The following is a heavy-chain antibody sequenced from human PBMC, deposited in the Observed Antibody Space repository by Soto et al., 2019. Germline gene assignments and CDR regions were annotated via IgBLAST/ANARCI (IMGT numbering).Heavy chain of an antibody. D-gene: IGHD4-17*01. CDR1: GFSLSTSGVG. CDR3: AHKGYGDYPLDY. J-gene: IGHJ4*02. Sequence: QITLKESGPPLVKPTQTLTLTCTFSGFSLSTSGVGVGWIRQPPGKALEWLAVIYWDDYKHYSPSLKSRLTITKDTSKNQVVLKMTNMDPVDTATYYCAHKGYGDYPLDYWGQGTLLTGSS. V-gene: IGHV2-5*02. CDR2: IYWDDYK.